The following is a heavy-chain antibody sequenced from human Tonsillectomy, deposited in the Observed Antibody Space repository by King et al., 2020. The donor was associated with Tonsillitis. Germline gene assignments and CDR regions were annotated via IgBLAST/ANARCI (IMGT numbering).Heavy chain of an antibody. CDR2: ISGSGGTT. CDR1: GFTFSSYA. Sequence: VQLVESGGVFVQPGGSLRLSCAASGFTFSSYAMSWVRQAPGKGLEWVSAISGSGGTTYYADSVKGRFTISRDNSKNTLYLQMNSLRAEDTAVYYCAKSLRRILVVTETFDYWGQGTLVTVSS. J-gene: IGHJ4*02. CDR3: AKSLRRILVVTETFDY. V-gene: IGHV3-23*04. D-gene: IGHD3-22*01.